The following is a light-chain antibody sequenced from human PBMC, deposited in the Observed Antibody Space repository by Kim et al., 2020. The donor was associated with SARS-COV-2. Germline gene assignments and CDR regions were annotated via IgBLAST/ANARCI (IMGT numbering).Light chain of an antibody. CDR1: QTITTY. V-gene: IGKV1-39*01. J-gene: IGKJ4*01. Sequence: SAVVGDRVTITCRASQTITTYLIWYQQKPGKAPNLLIYGASTLQTGVPSRFSGSGSGTDFTLTISNVQPEDVATYYCQQSDRPPLTFGGGTKVDIK. CDR3: QQSDRPPLT. CDR2: GAS.